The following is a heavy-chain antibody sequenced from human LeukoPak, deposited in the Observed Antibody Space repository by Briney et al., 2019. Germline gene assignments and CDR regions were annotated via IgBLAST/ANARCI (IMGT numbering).Heavy chain of an antibody. CDR2: IKEDGSEK. J-gene: IGHJ6*03. CDR3: ARSPYMSSSWYRHYYYYMDV. CDR1: GFTFSNYW. Sequence: GGSLRLSCAASGFTFSNYWMSWVRQAPGKGLEWVANIKEDGSEKYYVDSVKGRFTISRDNAKNSLYLQMISLRAEDTAVYYCARSPYMSSSWYRHYYYYMDVWGRGTTVTVSS. D-gene: IGHD6-13*01. V-gene: IGHV3-7*01.